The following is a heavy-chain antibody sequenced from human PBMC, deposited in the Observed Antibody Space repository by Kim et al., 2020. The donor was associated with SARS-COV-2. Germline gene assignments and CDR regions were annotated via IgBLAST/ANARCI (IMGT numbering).Heavy chain of an antibody. D-gene: IGHD3-10*01. J-gene: IGHJ4*02. Sequence: DSVNGRFTISRDNSKNTLYLQMNSRGAEDTAVYYCAKDPRYYGSGRPFGHWGQGSLVIVSS. V-gene: IGHV3-23*01. CDR3: AKDPRYYGSGRPFGH.